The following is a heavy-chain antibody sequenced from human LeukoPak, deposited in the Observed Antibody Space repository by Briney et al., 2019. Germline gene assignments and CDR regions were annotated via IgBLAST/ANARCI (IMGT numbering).Heavy chain of an antibody. V-gene: IGHV3-21*01. J-gene: IGHJ4*02. CDR2: ISSSSSYI. CDR1: GFTFSSYS. D-gene: IGHD2-15*01. CDR3: ARAGVVVVAAMDY. Sequence: GGSLRLSCGVSGFTFSSYSMCWVRQAPGKGLEWVSFISSSSSYIYYADSVKGRFTISRDNAKKSLYLQVNSLRAEDTAVYYCARAGVVVVAAMDYWGQGTLVTVSS.